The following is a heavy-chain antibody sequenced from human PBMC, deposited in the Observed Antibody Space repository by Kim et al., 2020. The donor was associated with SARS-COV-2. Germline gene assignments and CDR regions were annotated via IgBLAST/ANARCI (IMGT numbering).Heavy chain of an antibody. V-gene: IGHV4-39*01. CDR3: ARADPKHDAYSSFDF. Sequence: PALHRRVTISVDTSKNQISLKVNSVTAADTAIYYCARADPKHDAYSSFDFWGRGTLVTVSS. D-gene: IGHD4-4*01. J-gene: IGHJ4*02.